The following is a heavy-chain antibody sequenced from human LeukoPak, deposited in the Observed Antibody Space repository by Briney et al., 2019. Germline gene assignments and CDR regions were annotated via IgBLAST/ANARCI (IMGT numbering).Heavy chain of an antibody. CDR2: IVVGSGNT. CDR3: AADSRIAAAGTGYMDV. D-gene: IGHD6-13*01. CDR1: GFTFTSSA. Sequence: ASVKVSCKASGFTFTSSAVQWVRQARGQRLEWIGWIVVGSGNTNYAQKFQERVTITRDMSTSTAYMELSSLRSEDTAVYYCAADSRIAAAGTGYMDVWGKGTTVTVSS. J-gene: IGHJ6*03. V-gene: IGHV1-58*01.